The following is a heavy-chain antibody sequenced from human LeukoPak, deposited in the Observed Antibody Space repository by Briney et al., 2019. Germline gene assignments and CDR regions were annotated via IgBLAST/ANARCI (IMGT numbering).Heavy chain of an antibody. D-gene: IGHD6-6*01. CDR1: GFTFSSYW. CDR2: IKQDGSEK. J-gene: IGHJ4*02. V-gene: IGHV3-7*01. Sequence: AGSLRLSCAASGFTFSSYWMSWVRQAPGKGLEWVANIKQDGSEKYYVDSVKGRFTISRDNAKNSLYLQMNSLRAEATAVYYCARVRGSSYFDYWGQGTLVTVSS. CDR3: ARVRGSSYFDY.